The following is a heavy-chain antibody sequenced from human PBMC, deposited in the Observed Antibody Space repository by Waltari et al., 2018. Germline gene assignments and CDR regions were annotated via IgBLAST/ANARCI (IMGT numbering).Heavy chain of an antibody. J-gene: IGHJ4*02. CDR2: IYHSGST. CDR1: GYSISSGYY. CDR3: VRQPSVTMVQGSPFDY. Sequence: QVQLQESGPGLVKPSETLSLTCAVSGYSISSGYYWGWIRQPPGKGLEWIGSIYHSGSTYYNPSLKSRVTISVDTSKNQFSLKLSSVTSADTAVYYCVRQPSVTMVQGSPFDYWGQGTLVTVSS. D-gene: IGHD3-10*01. V-gene: IGHV4-38-2*01.